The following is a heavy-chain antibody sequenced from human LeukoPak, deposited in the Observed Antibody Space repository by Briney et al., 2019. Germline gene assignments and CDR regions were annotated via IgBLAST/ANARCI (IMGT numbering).Heavy chain of an antibody. CDR3: ARPPDSSGYYTGMSAFDI. V-gene: IGHV1-69*05. CDR1: GGTFSSYA. Sequence: SVKVSCKASGGTFSSYAISWVRQAPGQGLEWMGGIIPIFGTANYAQKFQGRVTITTDESTSTAYMELSSLRSEDTAVYYCARPPDSSGYYTGMSAFDIWGQGTMVTVSS. J-gene: IGHJ3*02. D-gene: IGHD3-22*01. CDR2: IIPIFGTA.